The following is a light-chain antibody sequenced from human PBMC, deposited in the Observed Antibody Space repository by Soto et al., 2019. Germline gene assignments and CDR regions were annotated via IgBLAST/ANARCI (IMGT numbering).Light chain of an antibody. CDR2: GVS. CDR3: QQYGNSQFT. J-gene: IGKJ2*01. CDR1: QSVNSGY. V-gene: IGKV3-20*01. Sequence: EIVLTQSPGTLSLSPGERATLSCRASQSVNSGYLTGYQQKPGQSPRLLIYGVSNRAAGIPDRFSGSGSGTDFTLTISRLEPEDFAVYHCQQYGNSQFTFGQGTKLEIK.